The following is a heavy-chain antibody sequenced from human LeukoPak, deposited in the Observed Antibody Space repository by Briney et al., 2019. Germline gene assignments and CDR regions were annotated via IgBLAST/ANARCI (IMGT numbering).Heavy chain of an antibody. V-gene: IGHV4-34*01. CDR3: AATIKRDYGDTNLDY. J-gene: IGHJ4*02. CDR1: GGSFSGYY. CDR2: INHSGST. D-gene: IGHD4-17*01. Sequence: SSETLSLTCAVYGGSFSGYYWSRIRQPPGKGLEWIGEINHSGSTNYNPSLKSRVTVSVDTSKNQLSLQLRSVTAADTAVYYCAATIKRDYGDTNLDYWGQGTLVTVSS.